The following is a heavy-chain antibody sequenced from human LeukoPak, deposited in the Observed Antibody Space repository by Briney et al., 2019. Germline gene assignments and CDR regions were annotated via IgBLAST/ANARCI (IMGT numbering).Heavy chain of an antibody. D-gene: IGHD1-14*01. V-gene: IGHV3-15*01. CDR3: AKDVTGGREGQPAYFDF. Sequence: GGSLRLSCAASGLTFSNAWMSWVRKAPGKGLEWVGRIKSKTDGGTTDYAAPVKGRFTISRDDSKNTLYLQMNSLRAEDTAIYFCAKDVTGGREGQPAYFDFWGQGTLVTVSS. CDR1: GLTFSNAW. J-gene: IGHJ4*02. CDR2: IKSKTDGGTT.